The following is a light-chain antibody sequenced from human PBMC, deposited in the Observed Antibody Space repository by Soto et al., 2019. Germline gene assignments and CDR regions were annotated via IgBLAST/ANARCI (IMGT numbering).Light chain of an antibody. Sequence: DIVMTQSPDSLAVSLGERATINCKSSQSVLYSPNNKNSLAWYQQKPGQPPKLFIYWASIRESGVPDRFSGSGSGTDFTVTISSLQAGDVAVYYCQQYYRTPPTFGQGTKVEIK. CDR2: WAS. V-gene: IGKV4-1*01. J-gene: IGKJ1*01. CDR3: QQYYRTPPT. CDR1: QSVLYSPNNKNS.